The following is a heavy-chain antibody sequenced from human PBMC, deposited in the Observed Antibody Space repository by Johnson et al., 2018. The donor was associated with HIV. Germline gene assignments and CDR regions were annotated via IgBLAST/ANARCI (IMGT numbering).Heavy chain of an antibody. V-gene: IGHV3-30*04. CDR3: ARGLTGRYYYDSSGDAFDI. CDR2: ISYDGSNK. Sequence: QVQLVESGGGLVQPGGSLRLSCAASGFTFSSYAMHWVRQAPGKGLEWVAVISYDGSNKYYADSVKGRFTISRDNSKNTLYLQMNSLRAGDTAVYYCARGLTGRYYYDSSGDAFDIWGQGTMVTVSS. CDR1: GFTFSSYA. J-gene: IGHJ3*02. D-gene: IGHD3-22*01.